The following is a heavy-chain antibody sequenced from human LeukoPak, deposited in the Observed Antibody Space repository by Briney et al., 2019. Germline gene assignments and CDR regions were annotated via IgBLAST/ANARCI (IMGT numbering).Heavy chain of an antibody. D-gene: IGHD4-17*01. Sequence: GGSLRLSCAASGFTFSNAWMSWVRQAPGKGLEWVGRIKSKTDGGTTDYAAPVKGRFTISRDDSKNTLYLQMNSLKTEDTAVYYCTAAYGDQYYYGMDVWGQGTTVTVSS. V-gene: IGHV3-15*01. CDR3: TAAYGDQYYYGMDV. CDR2: IKSKTDGGTT. CDR1: GFTFSNAW. J-gene: IGHJ6*02.